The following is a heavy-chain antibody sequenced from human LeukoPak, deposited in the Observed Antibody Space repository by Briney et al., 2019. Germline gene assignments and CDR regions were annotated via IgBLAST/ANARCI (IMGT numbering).Heavy chain of an antibody. CDR1: GFTFSEYS. D-gene: IGHD5-18*01. CDR3: GRDGRGYSYGPVDY. V-gene: IGHV3-48*01. Sequence: GGSLRLSCAASGFTFSEYSINWVRQAPGKGLEWVSYISSSSSFIYYADSVKGRFTISRDNAKNSVYLQMNSLRAEDTAVYYCGRDGRGYSYGPVDYWGQGTLVTVSS. CDR2: ISSSSSFI. J-gene: IGHJ4*02.